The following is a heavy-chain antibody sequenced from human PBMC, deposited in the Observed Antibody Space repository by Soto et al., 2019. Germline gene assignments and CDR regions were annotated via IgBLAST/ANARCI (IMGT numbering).Heavy chain of an antibody. J-gene: IGHJ3*02. D-gene: IGHD3-16*02. CDR3: ARGRFSFDYIWGSYRYLDAFAI. V-gene: IGHV3-9*01. CDR1: GGKCDDYG. CDR2: ISWHSRSI. Sequence: GGSLRLSWGAAGGKCDDYGRHWVRQAPGKGQEWVSGISWHSRSIGYVDSVKGRFTISRDNAKNSLYLQMNSLRAEDTALYYCARGRFSFDYIWGSYRYLDAFAIWRHRTIVPVSS.